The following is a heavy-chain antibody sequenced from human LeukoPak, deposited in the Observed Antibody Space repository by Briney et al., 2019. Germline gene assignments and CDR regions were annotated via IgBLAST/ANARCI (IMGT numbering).Heavy chain of an antibody. CDR2: IKQDGSEK. J-gene: IGHJ3*02. CDR3: ARDVDSGNYQTGAFDI. V-gene: IGHV3-7*01. CDR1: GFTFSRYW. D-gene: IGHD1-26*01. Sequence: GGSLRLSCAASGFTFSRYWMSWVRQAPGKGLEWVANIKQDGSEKYYVDSVKGRFTISRDNAKNSLSLQMNSLRAEDTAVYHCARDVDSGNYQTGAFDIWGQGTMVTVSS.